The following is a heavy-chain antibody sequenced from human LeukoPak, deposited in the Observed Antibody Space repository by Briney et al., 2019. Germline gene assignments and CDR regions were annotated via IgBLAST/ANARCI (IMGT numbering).Heavy chain of an antibody. V-gene: IGHV4-39*01. CDR3: ARQGNSYCSGGSCYDPNWFDS. Sequence: PSETLSLTCTVSGGSISSSSYYWGWIRQPPGKGLEWIGSIYYSGSTYYNPSLKSRVTISVDTSKNQFSLKLSSVTAADTALYYCARQGNSYCSGGSCYDPNWFDSWGQGTLVTVSS. D-gene: IGHD2-15*01. CDR1: GGSISSSSYY. J-gene: IGHJ5*01. CDR2: IYYSGST.